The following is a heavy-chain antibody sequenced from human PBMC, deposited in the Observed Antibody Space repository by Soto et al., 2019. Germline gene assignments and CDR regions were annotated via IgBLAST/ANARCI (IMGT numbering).Heavy chain of an antibody. CDR1: GYTFTSYG. D-gene: IGHD5-12*01. V-gene: IGHV1-18*01. CDR3: ARGGYSGRRIGIYGMDV. J-gene: IGHJ6*02. Sequence: QVQLVQSGAEVKKPGASVKVSCKASGYTFTSYGISWVRQAPGQGLEWMGWISAYNGNTNYAQKLQGRVTMTTDTSXSXDYMELRSLRSDDTAVYYCARGGYSGRRIGIYGMDVWGQGTTVTVSS. CDR2: ISAYNGNT.